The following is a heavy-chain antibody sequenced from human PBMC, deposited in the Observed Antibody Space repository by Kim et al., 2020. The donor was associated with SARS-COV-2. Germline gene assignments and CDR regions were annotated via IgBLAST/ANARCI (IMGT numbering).Heavy chain of an antibody. CDR2: MNPNSGNT. J-gene: IGHJ4*02. CDR1: GYTFTSYD. D-gene: IGHD6-19*01. V-gene: IGHV1-8*01. Sequence: ASVKVSCKASGYTFTSYDINWVRQATGQGLEWMGWMNPNSGNTGYAQKFQGRVTMTRNTSISTAYMELSSLRSEDTAVYYCARPVAVAGLFDYWGQGTLVTVSS. CDR3: ARPVAVAGLFDY.